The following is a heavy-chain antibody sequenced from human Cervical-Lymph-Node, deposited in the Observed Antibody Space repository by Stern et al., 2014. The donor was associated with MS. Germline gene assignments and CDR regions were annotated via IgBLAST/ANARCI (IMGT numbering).Heavy chain of an antibody. Sequence: QMKLVQSGAEVKKPGASVTVSCKASGYTFTSYGISWVRQDPGQGLEWMGWISAYSGNTNYAQKLQGRVTMTTDTSTTTAYMELRSLGSDDTAVYYCARNLYSGSYPGYFDNWGQGTLLTVSS. CDR1: GYTFTSYG. D-gene: IGHD1-26*01. V-gene: IGHV1-18*04. CDR3: ARNLYSGSYPGYFDN. CDR2: ISAYSGNT. J-gene: IGHJ4*02.